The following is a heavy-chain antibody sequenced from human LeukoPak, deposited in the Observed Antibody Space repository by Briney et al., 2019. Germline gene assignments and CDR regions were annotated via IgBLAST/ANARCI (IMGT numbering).Heavy chain of an antibody. J-gene: IGHJ6*03. CDR1: GYTFTSYG. CDR3: ARGIGGQLLRYYYMDV. D-gene: IGHD2-2*01. Sequence: ASVKVSCKAFGYTFTSYGISWVRQAPGQGLEWMGWISAYNGNTNYAQKLQGRVTMTTDTSTSTAYMELRSLRSDDTAVYYCARGIGGQLLRYYYMDVWGKGTTVTVSS. V-gene: IGHV1-18*01. CDR2: ISAYNGNT.